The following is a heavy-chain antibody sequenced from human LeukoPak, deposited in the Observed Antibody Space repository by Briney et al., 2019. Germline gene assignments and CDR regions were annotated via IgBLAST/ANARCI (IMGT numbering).Heavy chain of an antibody. J-gene: IGHJ4*02. D-gene: IGHD3-22*01. CDR1: GFTFSSYA. CDR3: ATYGHYYDSSGYYWDDY. V-gene: IGHV3-23*01. CDR2: ISGSGGST. Sequence: GGSLRLSCAASGFTFSSYAMSWVRQAPGKGLEWVSAISGSGGSTYYADSVKGRFTISRDNSKNTLYLQMNSLRAEDTAVYYCATYGHYYDSSGYYWDDYWGQGTLVTVSS.